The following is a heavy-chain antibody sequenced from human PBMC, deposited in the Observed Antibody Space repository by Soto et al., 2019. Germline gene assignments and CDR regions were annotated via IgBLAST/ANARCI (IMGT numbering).Heavy chain of an antibody. J-gene: IGHJ4*02. CDR3: ARVGRGSGWYFFDY. Sequence: ASVKVSCKASGYTFTGCYMHWVRQAPGQGLEWMGWINPNSGGTNYAQKFQGRVTMTRDTSISTAYMELSRLRSDDTAVYYCARVGRGSGWYFFDYWGQGTLVTVSS. CDR2: INPNSGGT. D-gene: IGHD6-19*01. V-gene: IGHV1-2*02. CDR1: GYTFTGCY.